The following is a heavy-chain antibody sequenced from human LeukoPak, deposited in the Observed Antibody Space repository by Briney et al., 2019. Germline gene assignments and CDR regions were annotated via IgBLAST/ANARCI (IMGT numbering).Heavy chain of an antibody. CDR1: GLTFSTYP. CDR3: FTGRHYYYDS. CDR2: ITHDGGSQ. V-gene: IGHV3-30*01. D-gene: IGHD3-22*01. J-gene: IGHJ5*01. Sequence: GTSLRLSCAASGLTFSTYPIHWVRQAPDEGLEWVAVITHDGGSQYYADSVEGRFTISRDNSKNTVFLHMNSLRPEDTAVYYCFTGRHYYYDSWGQGTLVTVSS.